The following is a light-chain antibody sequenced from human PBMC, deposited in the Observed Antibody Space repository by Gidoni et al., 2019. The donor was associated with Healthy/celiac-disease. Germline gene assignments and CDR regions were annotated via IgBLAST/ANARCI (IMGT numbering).Light chain of an antibody. V-gene: IGLV1-44*01. J-gene: IGLJ3*02. Sequence: QSVLTQPPSASGTPGPRVTISCSGSSSNLGSNTGNWYQQLPGTAPKLLIYSNNQRPSGVPDRFSGSKSGTSASLAISGLQSEDEADYYCAAWDDSLNGHWVFGGGTKLTVL. CDR1: SSNLGSNT. CDR2: SNN. CDR3: AAWDDSLNGHWV.